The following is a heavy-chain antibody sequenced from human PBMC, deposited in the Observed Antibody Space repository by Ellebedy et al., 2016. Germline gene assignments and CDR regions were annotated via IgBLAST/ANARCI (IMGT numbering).Heavy chain of an antibody. CDR1: GFTVSSNY. CDR3: AKAGITMVRGVKPDY. Sequence: GESLKISXAASGFTVSSNYMSWVRQAPGKGLEWVSVIYSGGSTYYADSVKGRFTISRDNSKNTLYLQMNSLRAEDTAVYYCAKAGITMVRGVKPDYWGQGTLVTVSS. J-gene: IGHJ4*02. D-gene: IGHD3-10*01. CDR2: IYSGGST. V-gene: IGHV3-66*01.